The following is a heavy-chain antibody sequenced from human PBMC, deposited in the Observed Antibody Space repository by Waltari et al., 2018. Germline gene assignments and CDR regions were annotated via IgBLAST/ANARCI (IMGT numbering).Heavy chain of an antibody. Sequence: EVQLVESGGGLVQPGGSLRLPCAASGFIFTSFWTSWVRQAPGKGLEWVANINEDGSRIYYLDSVKGRFTISRDNAKNSLSLQMNRLRAEDTAVYYCVRGIDQWGQGTLVTVSS. CDR3: VRGIDQ. J-gene: IGHJ4*02. CDR1: GFIFTSFW. CDR2: INEDGSRI. V-gene: IGHV3-7*01.